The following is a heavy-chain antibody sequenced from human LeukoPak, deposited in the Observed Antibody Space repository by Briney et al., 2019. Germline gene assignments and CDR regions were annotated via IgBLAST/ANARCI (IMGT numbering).Heavy chain of an antibody. J-gene: IGHJ6*03. D-gene: IGHD4-11*01. Sequence: LRLSCAASGFTFSSYEMNWVRQAPGKGLEWIGYIYYSGSTSYNPSLKSRVTISLDTSNNQFSLKLRSVTAADTAVYYCARGHSIEPYYYYYYMDVWGKGTTVTVSS. V-gene: IGHV4-59*01. CDR2: IYYSGST. CDR1: GFTFSSYE. CDR3: ARGHSIEPYYYYYYMDV.